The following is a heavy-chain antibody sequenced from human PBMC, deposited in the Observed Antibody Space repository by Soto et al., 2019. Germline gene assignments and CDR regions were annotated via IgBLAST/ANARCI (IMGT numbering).Heavy chain of an antibody. Sequence: GGSLRLSCAASGFTFSSYGMHWVRQAPGKGLEWVAVISYDGSNKYYADSVKGRFTISSDNSKNTLYLQMNSLRAEDTAVYYCAKGRDILTPTILDYWGQGTLVTVSS. CDR3: AKGRDILTPTILDY. V-gene: IGHV3-30*18. CDR1: GFTFSSYG. J-gene: IGHJ4*02. CDR2: ISYDGSNK. D-gene: IGHD3-9*01.